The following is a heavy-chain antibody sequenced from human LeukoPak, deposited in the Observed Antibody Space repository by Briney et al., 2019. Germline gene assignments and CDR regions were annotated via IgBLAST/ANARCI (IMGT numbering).Heavy chain of an antibody. D-gene: IGHD3-22*01. CDR2: ISSNGGST. J-gene: IGHJ4*02. CDR1: GFTFSSYA. CDR3: AKDPHYYDSSGYYNY. V-gene: IGHV3-64*01. Sequence: GGSLRLSCAASGFTFSSYAMHWVRQAPGKGLEYVSAISSNGGSTYYANSVKGRFTISRDNSKNTLYLQMNSLRAEDTAVYYCAKDPHYYDSSGYYNYWGQGTLVTVSS.